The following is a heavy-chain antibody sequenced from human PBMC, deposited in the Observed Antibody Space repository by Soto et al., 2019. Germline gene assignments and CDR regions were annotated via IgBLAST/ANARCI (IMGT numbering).Heavy chain of an antibody. V-gene: IGHV3-48*01. Sequence: EVQLVESGGGLVQPGGSLRLSCAASGFTFSSYSMNWVRQAPGKGLEWASYISSSSSTIYYADSVKGRFTISRDNAKNSLYLQMNSLRAEDTAVYYCARDLAAAILDYWGQGTLVTVSS. J-gene: IGHJ4*02. CDR2: ISSSSSTI. D-gene: IGHD6-13*01. CDR1: GFTFSSYS. CDR3: ARDLAAAILDY.